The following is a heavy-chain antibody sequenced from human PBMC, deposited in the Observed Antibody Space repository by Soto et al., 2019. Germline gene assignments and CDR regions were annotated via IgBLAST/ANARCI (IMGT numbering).Heavy chain of an antibody. CDR2: ILYDGRNK. D-gene: IGHD3-10*01. Sequence: QVHLVESGGGVVQPGRSLRLSCAASGFTFSRYVMHWVRQAPGKGLEWVAVILYDGRNKYYADSVKGRFTISRDNANKTLYLQMNSLTGEDTAVYYCARESSITSSVFFDYWGQGTLVTVSS. V-gene: IGHV3-30*04. CDR3: ARESSITSSVFFDY. CDR1: GFTFSRYV. J-gene: IGHJ4*02.